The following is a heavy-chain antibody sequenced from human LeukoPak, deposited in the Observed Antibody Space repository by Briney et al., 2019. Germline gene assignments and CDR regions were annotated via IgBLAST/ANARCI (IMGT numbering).Heavy chain of an antibody. J-gene: IGHJ4*02. Sequence: SVKVSCKASGYTFTSYYMDWVRQAPGQGLEWMGGIIPIFGTANYAQKFQGRVTITADESTSTAYMELSSLRSEDTAVYYCARQSLYYDILTGYYPNRSFDYWGQGTLVTVSS. D-gene: IGHD3-9*01. CDR2: IIPIFGTA. V-gene: IGHV1-69*13. CDR3: ARQSLYYDILTGYYPNRSFDY. CDR1: GYTFTSYY.